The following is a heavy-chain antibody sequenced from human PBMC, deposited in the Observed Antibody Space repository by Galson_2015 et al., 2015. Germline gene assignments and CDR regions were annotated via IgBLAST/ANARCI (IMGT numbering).Heavy chain of an antibody. Sequence: SLRLSCAASGFTFSGSAMHWVRQASGKGLEWVGRIRSKANSYATAYAASVKGRFTISRDDSKNTAYLQMNSLKTEDTAVYYCTRHKEGGSHSSWYYYNHWPRWFDPWGQGTLVTVSS. V-gene: IGHV3-73*01. D-gene: IGHD6-13*01. CDR3: TRHKEGGSHSSWYYYNHWPRWFDP. CDR1: GFTFSGSA. CDR2: IRSKANSYAT. J-gene: IGHJ5*02.